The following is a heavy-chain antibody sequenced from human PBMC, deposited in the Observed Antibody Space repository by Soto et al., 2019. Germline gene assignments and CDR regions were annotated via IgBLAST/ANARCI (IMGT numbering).Heavy chain of an antibody. D-gene: IGHD6-13*01. CDR1: AYTFTNYG. CDR2: ISAYNGNI. J-gene: IGHJ5*02. V-gene: IGHV1-18*01. CDR3: ARIGSSWTLRDFAP. Sequence: QVQLVQSGGEVKKPGASVKVSCKASAYTFTNYGISWVRQAPGQGLEWMGWISAYNGNINYAQKFRGRVTMTTDTPTVSAYLEGRSLRSNDTAVYYWARIGSSWTLRDFAPGGQGPLATVPP.